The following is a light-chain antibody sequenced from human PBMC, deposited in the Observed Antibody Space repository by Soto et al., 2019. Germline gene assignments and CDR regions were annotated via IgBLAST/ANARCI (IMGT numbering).Light chain of an antibody. CDR3: QQRSDWRIT. V-gene: IGKV3-11*01. Sequence: EIELTQSPATLSLSPGEIATLSCRASQSVSSSLAWYQQKHGQAPRLLISDTSNRATGIPARFSGSGSGTDFTLTISSLEPEDFAVYYCQQRSDWRITFGQGTRLEIK. CDR1: QSVSSS. J-gene: IGKJ5*01. CDR2: DTS.